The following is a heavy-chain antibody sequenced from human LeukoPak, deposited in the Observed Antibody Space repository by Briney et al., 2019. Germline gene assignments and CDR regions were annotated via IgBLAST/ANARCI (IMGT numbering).Heavy chain of an antibody. CDR3: AREGLTYYYDTSGYSDEPLFDY. V-gene: IGHV1-69*05. CDR2: IIPIFGTA. J-gene: IGHJ4*02. CDR1: GGTFSSYA. Sequence: GASVKVSCXASGGTFSSYAISWVRLAPGQGLEWMGGIIPIFGTANYAQKFQGRVTITTDESTSTAYMELSSLRSEDTAVYYCAREGLTYYYDTSGYSDEPLFDYWGQGTLVTVSS. D-gene: IGHD3-22*01.